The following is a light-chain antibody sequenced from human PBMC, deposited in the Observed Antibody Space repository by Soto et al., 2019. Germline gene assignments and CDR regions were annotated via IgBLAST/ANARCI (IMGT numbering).Light chain of an antibody. J-gene: IGLJ3*02. CDR1: SLNIGAGFD. CDR2: GNN. CDR3: QSYDNSLSGHWV. V-gene: IGLV1-40*01. Sequence: QSVLTQPPSVSGDPGQRVTISCTGSSLNIGAGFDVHWYQQLPGTAPKLLIYGNNNRPSGVPDRISGSKSGTSASLAITGLQAEDEADYYCQSYDNSLSGHWVFGGGTKLTVL.